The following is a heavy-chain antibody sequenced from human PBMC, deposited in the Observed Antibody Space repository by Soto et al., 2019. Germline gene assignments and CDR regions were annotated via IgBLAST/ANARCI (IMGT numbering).Heavy chain of an antibody. V-gene: IGHV1-18*01. Sequence: QVQLVQSAAEVKKPGASVKVSCKASGYSFTSYGISWVRRAPGQGLEWMGWISPYNGHTQFEQRFQGRVTMTTDTSTKTAYMELRNLRSDDTAHYYCARDLTIVPATNPWLENYGMDVWGQGTTVIVSS. J-gene: IGHJ6*02. D-gene: IGHD2-2*01. CDR1: GYSFTSYG. CDR2: ISPYNGHT. CDR3: ARDLTIVPATNPWLENYGMDV.